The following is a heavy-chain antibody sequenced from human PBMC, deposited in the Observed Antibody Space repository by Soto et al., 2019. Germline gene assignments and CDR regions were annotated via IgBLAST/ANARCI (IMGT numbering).Heavy chain of an antibody. V-gene: IGHV4-39*01. Sequence: SETLSLTCTVSGGSISSSSYYWGWIRQPPGKGLEWIGSIYYSGSTYYNPSLKSRVTISVDTSKNQFSLKLSSVTAADTAVYYCARHYGCSGGSCYTYYYYYYMDVWGKGTTVTVSS. J-gene: IGHJ6*03. D-gene: IGHD2-15*01. CDR2: IYYSGST. CDR1: GGSISSSSYY. CDR3: ARHYGCSGGSCYTYYYYYYMDV.